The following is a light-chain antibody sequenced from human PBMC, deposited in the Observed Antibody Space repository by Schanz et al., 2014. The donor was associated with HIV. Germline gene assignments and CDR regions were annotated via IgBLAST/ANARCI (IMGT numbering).Light chain of an antibody. CDR1: TSNIGAGYD. CDR3: GTWDSSLSAVV. Sequence: QSVLTQPPSVSGAPGQRVTISCTGTTSNIGAGYDVHWYQQLPGTAPKLLIYDNYRRASGIPDRFSGSKSGTSATLGITGLQTGDEADYYCGTWDSSLSAVVFGGGTKLTVL. CDR2: DNY. V-gene: IGLV1-51*01. J-gene: IGLJ2*01.